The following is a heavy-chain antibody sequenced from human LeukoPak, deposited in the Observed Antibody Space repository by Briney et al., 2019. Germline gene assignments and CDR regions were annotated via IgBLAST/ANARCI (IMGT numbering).Heavy chain of an antibody. CDR3: ARVPRGYSYGLDY. V-gene: IGHV1-69*13. D-gene: IGHD5-18*01. J-gene: IGHJ4*02. CDR2: IIPIFGTA. Sequence: SVKVSCKASGGTFSSYAISWVRQAPGQGLEWMGGIIPIFGTANYAQKFQGRVTITADESTSTAYMELRSLRSDDTAVYYCARVPRGYSYGLDYWGQGTLVTVSS. CDR1: GGTFSSYA.